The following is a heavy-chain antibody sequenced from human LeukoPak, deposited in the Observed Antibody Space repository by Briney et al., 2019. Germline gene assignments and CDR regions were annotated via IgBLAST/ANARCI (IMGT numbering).Heavy chain of an antibody. CDR1: GYTFTSYG. V-gene: IGHV1-18*01. D-gene: IGHD2-15*01. Sequence: ASVKVSCKASGYTFTSYGISWVRQAPGQGLEWMGWISAYNGNTNYAQKLQGRVTMTTDTSTSTAYMELSSLRSEDTAVYYCARNPLGYCSGGSCYSPFSFFDYWGQGTLVTVSS. CDR3: ARNPLGYCSGGSCYSPFSFFDY. J-gene: IGHJ4*02. CDR2: ISAYNGNT.